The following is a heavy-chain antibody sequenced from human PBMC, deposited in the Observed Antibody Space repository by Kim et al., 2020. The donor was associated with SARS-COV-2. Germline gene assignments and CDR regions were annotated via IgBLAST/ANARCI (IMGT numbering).Heavy chain of an antibody. V-gene: IGHV4-39*07. D-gene: IGHD3-10*02. CDR1: GGSISSSSYY. J-gene: IGHJ3*02. CDR2: IYYSGST. Sequence: SETLSLICTVSGGSISSSSYYWGWICQPPGKGLEWIGSIYYSGSTNYNPSLKSRVTISVYTSKNQFSLKLSSVTAADTSVYYCARVLRRMTMIGWSLESDDAFESSGQGTMVTVSS. CDR3: ARVLRRMTMIGWSLESDDAFES.